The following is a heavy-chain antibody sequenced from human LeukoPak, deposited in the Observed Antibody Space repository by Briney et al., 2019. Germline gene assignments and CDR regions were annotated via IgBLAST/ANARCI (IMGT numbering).Heavy chain of an antibody. CDR3: ARHGVGAAYGAFDI. D-gene: IGHD2-15*01. J-gene: IGHJ3*02. CDR1: GFTFSSYS. Sequence: GSLRLSCAASGFTFSSYSMNWVRQAPGKGLEWIGEINHSGSTNYNPSLKSRVTISVDTSKNQFSLKLSSVTAADTAVYYCARHGVGAAYGAFDIWGQGTMVTVSS. CDR2: INHSGST. V-gene: IGHV4-34*01.